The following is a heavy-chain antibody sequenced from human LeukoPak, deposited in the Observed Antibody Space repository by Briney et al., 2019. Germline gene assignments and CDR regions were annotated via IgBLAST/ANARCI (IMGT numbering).Heavy chain of an antibody. CDR3: AKLVAVAGRNY. CDR1: GFTFSSYA. CDR2: ISGRDDST. V-gene: IGHV3-23*01. D-gene: IGHD6-19*01. J-gene: IGHJ4*02. Sequence: PGGSLRLSCAASGFTFSSYAMSWVRQAPGKGLEWVSAISGRDDSTYYADSVKGRFTFSRDNSKNTLYLQMNRLRAEDTAVYYCAKLVAVAGRNYWGQGTLVTVSS.